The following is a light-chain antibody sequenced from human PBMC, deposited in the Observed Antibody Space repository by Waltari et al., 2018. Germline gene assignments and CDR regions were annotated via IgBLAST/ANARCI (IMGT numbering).Light chain of an antibody. CDR3: QQYNSYWT. V-gene: IGKV1-5*03. J-gene: IGKJ1*01. CDR1: QSISSW. CDR2: KAS. Sequence: DIQMTQSPSTLSASVGDRVTITCRASQSISSWLAWYQQKPGKAPKLLIYKASSLESGVPSRFRGSGSGTEFTLTISILQPDDFATYYCQQYNSYWTFGQGTKVEIK.